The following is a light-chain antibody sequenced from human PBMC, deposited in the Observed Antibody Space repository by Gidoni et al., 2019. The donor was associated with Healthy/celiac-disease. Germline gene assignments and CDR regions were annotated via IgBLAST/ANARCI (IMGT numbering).Light chain of an antibody. J-gene: IGKJ1*01. CDR2: DAS. Sequence: EIVLTQSPATLSLSPGERATLSCRASQSVSSYLAWYQQKPGQAPSLLIYDASNRATGIPARFSGSGSGTDFTLTISSLEPEDLAVYYCQQRSNWPAWTFGQGTKVEIK. CDR1: QSVSSY. V-gene: IGKV3-11*01. CDR3: QQRSNWPAWT.